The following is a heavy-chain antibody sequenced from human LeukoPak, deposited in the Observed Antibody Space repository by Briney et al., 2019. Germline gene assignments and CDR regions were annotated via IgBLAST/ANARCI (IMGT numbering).Heavy chain of an antibody. Sequence: GGSLRLSCAASGFTFSSYGMHWVRQAPGKGLEWVAVVWYDGSNKYYADSVKGRFTISRDNSKNTLYLQMNSLRAEDTAVYYCAKGWRFRAGMGDYYYYMGVWGKGTTVTVSS. CDR2: VWYDGSNK. J-gene: IGHJ6*03. D-gene: IGHD3-10*01. CDR1: GFTFSSYG. V-gene: IGHV3-33*06. CDR3: AKGWRFRAGMGDYYYYMGV.